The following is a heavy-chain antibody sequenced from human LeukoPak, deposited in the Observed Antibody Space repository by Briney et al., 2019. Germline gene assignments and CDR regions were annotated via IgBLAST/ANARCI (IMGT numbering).Heavy chain of an antibody. D-gene: IGHD6-13*01. V-gene: IGHV3-33*01. Sequence: GSLRLSCAASGFTFSSYGMHWVRQAPGKGLEWVAVIWYDGSNKYYADSVKGRFTISRDNSKNTLYLQMNSLRAEDTAVYYCARASSSWYKPVDYFDYWGQGTLVTVSS. CDR3: ARASSSWYKPVDYFDY. CDR2: IWYDGSNK. CDR1: GFTFSSYG. J-gene: IGHJ4*02.